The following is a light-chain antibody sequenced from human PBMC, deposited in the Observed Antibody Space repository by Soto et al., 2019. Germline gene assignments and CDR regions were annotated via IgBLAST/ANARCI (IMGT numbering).Light chain of an antibody. CDR3: QQRSNWPPIT. CDR2: DAL. J-gene: IGKJ3*01. Sequence: EIVLTQSPATLYLSPGDRATLSCRASQSVDWYVAWYQQKPGQAPRLLIYDALKRATGTPDRFSGSGSGTEFNLNIRRLEPEEFAVYYCQQRSNWPPITFGPGTKVDLK. V-gene: IGKV3-11*01. CDR1: QSVDWY.